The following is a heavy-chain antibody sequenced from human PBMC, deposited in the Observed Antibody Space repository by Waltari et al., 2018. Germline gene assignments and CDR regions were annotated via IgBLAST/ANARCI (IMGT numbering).Heavy chain of an antibody. CDR2: ISWNSGSI. D-gene: IGHD3-22*01. J-gene: IGHJ3*02. CDR1: GFTFDDYA. CDR3: AKVSDTYYYDSSGYSAFDI. V-gene: IGHV3-9*01. Sequence: EVQLVESGGGLVQPGRSLRLSCAASGFTFDDYAMPWVRQAPGKGLEWVSGISWNSGSIGYADSVKGRFTISRDNAKNSLYLQMNSLRAEDTALYYCAKVSDTYYYDSSGYSAFDIWGQGTMVTVSS.